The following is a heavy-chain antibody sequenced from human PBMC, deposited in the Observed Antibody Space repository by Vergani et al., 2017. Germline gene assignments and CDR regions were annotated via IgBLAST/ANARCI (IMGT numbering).Heavy chain of an antibody. Sequence: QVQLQESGQGLVKPSQTLSLTCTVSGGSISSDGFYWSWIRQPPGKGLEWIGYIYHSGSTYYNPSLKSRLTMSVDTSKNQFSLNMSSVTAEDTAVYYCARDGLRYFDWRGWYFDLLCRGTLVTVSS. D-gene: IGHD3-9*01. CDR1: GGSISSDGFY. CDR3: ARDGLRYFDWRGWYFDL. V-gene: IGHV4-30-4*08. CDR2: IYHSGST. J-gene: IGHJ2*01.